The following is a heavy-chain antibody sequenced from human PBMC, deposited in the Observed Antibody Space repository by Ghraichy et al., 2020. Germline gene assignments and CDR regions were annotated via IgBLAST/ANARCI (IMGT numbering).Heavy chain of an antibody. CDR3: ARGGDDFWSGYQLPGYYYGMDV. CDR2: MNPNSGNT. J-gene: IGHJ6*02. D-gene: IGHD3-3*01. V-gene: IGHV1-8*01. Sequence: ASVKVSCKASGYTFTSYDINWVRQATGQGLEWMGWMNPNSGNTGYAQKFQGRVTMTRNTSISTAYMELSSLRSEDTAVYYCARGGDDFWSGYQLPGYYYGMDVWGQGTTVTVSS. CDR1: GYTFTSYD.